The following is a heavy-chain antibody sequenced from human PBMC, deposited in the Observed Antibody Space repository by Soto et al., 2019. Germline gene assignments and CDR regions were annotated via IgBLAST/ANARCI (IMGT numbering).Heavy chain of an antibody. D-gene: IGHD2-15*01. CDR2: IYYSGST. CDR1: GGSISSSSYY. Sequence: PSETLSLTCTVSGGSISSSSYYWGWIRQPPGKGLEWIGSIYYSGSTYYNPSLKSRVTISVDTSKNQFSLKLSSVTAADTAVYYCARRGYCSGGSCYRLYYFDYWGQGTLVTVSS. J-gene: IGHJ4*02. CDR3: ARRGYCSGGSCYRLYYFDY. V-gene: IGHV4-39*01.